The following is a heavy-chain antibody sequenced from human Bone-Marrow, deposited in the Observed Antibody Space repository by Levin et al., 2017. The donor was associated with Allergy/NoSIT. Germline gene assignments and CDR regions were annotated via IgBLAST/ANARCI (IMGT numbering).Heavy chain of an antibody. CDR1: GGSISSGGYS. D-gene: IGHD4-17*01. CDR2: IYHSGST. J-gene: IGHJ1*01. V-gene: IGHV4-30-2*01. CDR3: ASGDYASEYFQH. Sequence: PSETLSLTCAVSGGSISSGGYSWSWIRQPPGKGLEWIGYIYHSGSTYYNPSLKSRVTISVDRSKNQFSLKLSSVTAADTAVYYCASGDYASEYFQHWGQGTLVTVSS.